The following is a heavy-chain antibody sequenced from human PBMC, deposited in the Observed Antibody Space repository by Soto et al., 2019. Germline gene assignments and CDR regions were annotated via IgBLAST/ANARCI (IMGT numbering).Heavy chain of an antibody. CDR1: GGSISSGGYY. J-gene: IGHJ4*02. CDR2: IYYSGST. V-gene: IGHV4-31*03. Sequence: ASETLSLTCTVSGGSISSGGYYWSWIRQHPGKGLEWSGYIYYSGSTYYNPSLKSRVTISVDTSKNQFALKLSSVTAAGTAGYYCAREVVYAYDDSSGYYQHFDYWGQGTLVTVAS. D-gene: IGHD3-22*01. CDR3: AREVVYAYDDSSGYYQHFDY.